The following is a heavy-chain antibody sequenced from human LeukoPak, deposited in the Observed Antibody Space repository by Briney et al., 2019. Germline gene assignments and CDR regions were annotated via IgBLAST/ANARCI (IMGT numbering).Heavy chain of an antibody. J-gene: IGHJ4*02. V-gene: IGHV4-34*01. D-gene: IGHD6-19*01. Sequence: SETLSLTCAVYGGSFSGYYWSWIRQPPGKGLEWIGEINHSGSTNYNPSLKSRVTISVDTSKNQFSLKLSSVTAAVTAVYYCARGQSGWYFYWGQGTLVTVS. CDR2: INHSGST. CDR3: ARGQSGWYFY. CDR1: GGSFSGYY.